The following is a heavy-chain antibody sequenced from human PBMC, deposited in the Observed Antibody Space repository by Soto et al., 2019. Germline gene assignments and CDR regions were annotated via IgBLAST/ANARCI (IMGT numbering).Heavy chain of an antibody. J-gene: IGHJ3*02. V-gene: IGHV3-7*01. CDR3: AREGPLITMVRGVTHDAFDI. Sequence: LSLTCAASGFTFSSYWMSWVRQAPGKGLEWVANIKQDGSEKYYVDSVKGRFTISRDNAKNSLYLQMNSLRAEDTAVYYCAREGPLITMVRGVTHDAFDIWGQGTMVTVSS. CDR2: IKQDGSEK. D-gene: IGHD3-10*01. CDR1: GFTFSSYW.